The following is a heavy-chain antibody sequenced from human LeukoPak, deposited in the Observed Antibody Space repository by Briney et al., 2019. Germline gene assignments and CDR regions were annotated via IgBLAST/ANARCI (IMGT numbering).Heavy chain of an antibody. CDR2: IYYTGTT. CDR1: GGSINNYY. Sequence: PSETLSLTCTVSGGSINNYYWSWIRQPPGKGLEWIGYIYYTGTTKYNPSLKSRVIISVDTPRNQFSLKLSSVASADTAVYYCARDGITGTPHFDYWGQGTLVTASS. J-gene: IGHJ4*02. D-gene: IGHD1-14*01. V-gene: IGHV4-59*01. CDR3: ARDGITGTPHFDY.